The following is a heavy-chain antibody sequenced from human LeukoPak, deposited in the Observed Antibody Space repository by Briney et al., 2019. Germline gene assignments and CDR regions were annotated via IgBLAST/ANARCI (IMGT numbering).Heavy chain of an antibody. V-gene: IGHV7-4-1*02. Sequence: VRVSCKASGYPFSAHFLNWVRQASGQGLEWMGNIDTTTGNPRYAQDFTGRFVFSLDTSVSTAYLQITSLKADDTAAYYCVRGTPTPGMDYWGQGTQVTVSS. CDR3: VRGTPTPGMDY. J-gene: IGHJ4*02. CDR1: GYPFSAHF. D-gene: IGHD3-10*01. CDR2: IDTTTGNP.